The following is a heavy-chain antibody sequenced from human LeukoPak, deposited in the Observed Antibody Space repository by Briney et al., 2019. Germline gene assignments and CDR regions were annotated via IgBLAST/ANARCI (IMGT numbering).Heavy chain of an antibody. CDR3: ASVGARFRGPGTFDI. CDR1: GYTFANYA. D-gene: IGHD1-26*01. J-gene: IGHJ3*02. CDR2: ISAYNGNT. V-gene: IGHV1-18*01. Sequence: ASVKVSCKASGYTFANYAMHWVRQAPGQSLEWMGWISAYNGNTNYAQKLQGRVTMTTDTSTSTAYMELRSLRSDDTAVYYCASVGARFRGPGTFDIWGQGTMVTVSS.